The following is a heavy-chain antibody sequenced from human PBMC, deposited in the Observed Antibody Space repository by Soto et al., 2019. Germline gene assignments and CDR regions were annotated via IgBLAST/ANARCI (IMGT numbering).Heavy chain of an antibody. D-gene: IGHD3-3*01. V-gene: IGHV1-8*01. CDR2: MNPNSGNT. J-gene: IGHJ6*03. CDR1: GYTFTSYD. Sequence: ASVKVSCKASGYTFTSYDINWVRQATGQRLEWIGWMNPNSGNTGYAQKFQGRVTMTRNTSISTAYMELSSLRSEDTAVYYCARGRYYDFWSGYYAYYYYYMDVWGKGTTVTVSS. CDR3: ARGRYYDFWSGYYAYYYYYMDV.